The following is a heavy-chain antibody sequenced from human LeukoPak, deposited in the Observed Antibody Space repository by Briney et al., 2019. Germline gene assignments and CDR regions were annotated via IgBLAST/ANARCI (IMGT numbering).Heavy chain of an antibody. J-gene: IGHJ4*02. Sequence: SETLSLTCTVSGGSISSGTYYWNWIRQHPGKGLEWIGYIYYSGRTDYNPSLKSRATISVDTSKNQFSLKLSSVTAADTAVYYCVRWYYDSSGYRYFDYWGQGTLVTVSS. CDR1: GGSISSGTYY. CDR2: IYYSGRT. D-gene: IGHD3-22*01. CDR3: VRWYYDSSGYRYFDY. V-gene: IGHV4-31*03.